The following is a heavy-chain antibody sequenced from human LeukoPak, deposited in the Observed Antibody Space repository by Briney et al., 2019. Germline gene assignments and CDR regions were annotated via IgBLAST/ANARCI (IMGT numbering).Heavy chain of an antibody. J-gene: IGHJ1*01. CDR1: GGPISRGSYY. D-gene: IGHD2-15*01. CDR3: ARASTGVPDI. V-gene: IGHV4-39*01. CDR2: IYYSGTT. Sequence: KPSETLSLPCTVSGGPISRGSYYWVWIRQPPGKGVEGLGTIYYSGTTYYNPSLKTGVTISVNTPKNQFSLKLSAVTAADTAVYHCARASTGVPDIWGQGTLVTVSS.